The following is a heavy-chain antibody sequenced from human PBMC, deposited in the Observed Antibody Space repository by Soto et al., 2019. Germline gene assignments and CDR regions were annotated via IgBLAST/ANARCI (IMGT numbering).Heavy chain of an antibody. CDR2: IKSKTDGGTT. J-gene: IGHJ4*02. D-gene: IGHD3-9*01. V-gene: IGHV3-15*01. CDR3: TTGYYDILTPTVDY. CDR1: GFTFSNAW. Sequence: GGSLRLSCAASGFTFSNAWMSWVRQAPGKGLEWVGRIKSKTDGGTTDYAAPVKGRFTISRDDSKNTLYLQMNSLKTEHTAVYYCTTGYYDILTPTVDYWGQGTLVTVSS.